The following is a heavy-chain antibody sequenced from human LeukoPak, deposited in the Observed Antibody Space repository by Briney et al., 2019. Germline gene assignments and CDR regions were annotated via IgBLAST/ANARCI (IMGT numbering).Heavy chain of an antibody. D-gene: IGHD1-26*01. Sequence: GGSLRLSCAASGFTFSSYGMHWVRQAPGKGLVWVSRISNDGSTTIYADSVKGRFTISRDNAKNTLFLQMNSLTAEDTAVYYCARDYSGGAPDYWGQGTLVTVSS. J-gene: IGHJ4*02. CDR3: ARDYSGGAPDY. V-gene: IGHV3-74*01. CDR2: ISNDGSTT. CDR1: GFTFSSYG.